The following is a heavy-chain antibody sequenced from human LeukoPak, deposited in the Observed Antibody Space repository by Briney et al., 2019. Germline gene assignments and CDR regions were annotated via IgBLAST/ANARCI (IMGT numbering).Heavy chain of an antibody. Sequence: SETLSLTCTVSGGSISGYYWNWIRQSAGEGLEWIGRIYANGGTNYNPSLRSRVSMSVDKSKNQFSLKLSSVTAADMAVYYCASSGLMRESFDYWGQGTLVTVSS. CDR3: ASSGLMRESFDY. V-gene: IGHV4-4*07. D-gene: IGHD3-10*01. CDR2: IYANGGT. J-gene: IGHJ4*02. CDR1: GGSISGYY.